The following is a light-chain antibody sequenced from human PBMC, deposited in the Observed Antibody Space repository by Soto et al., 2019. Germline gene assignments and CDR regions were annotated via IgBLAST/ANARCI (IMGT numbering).Light chain of an antibody. CDR3: QQSXSAPPT. J-gene: IGKJ1*01. Sequence: DIQMAQSPYSLSVSVGDRVTITCRASQTINSYLNWYQQKPGKAPKLLIYSASNLQSGVPSRFSGSGSGTDFTLTISSLQPEDFATYYCQQSXSAPPTFGQGTKV. V-gene: IGKV1-39*01. CDR2: SAS. CDR1: QTINSY.